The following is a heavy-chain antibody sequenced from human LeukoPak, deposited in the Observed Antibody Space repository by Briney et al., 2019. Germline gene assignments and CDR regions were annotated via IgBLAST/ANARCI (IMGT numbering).Heavy chain of an antibody. V-gene: IGHV3-66*01. CDR2: IYSGGST. CDR3: ARDRVRSFFDY. J-gene: IGHJ4*02. Sequence: PGGSLRLSCAASGFTVSSNYMSWVRQAPGKGLEWVSVIYSGGSTYYADSVKGRFTISRDNSKNTLYLQMNSLRAEDTAVYYCARDRVRSFFDYWGQGTLVTVSS. CDR1: GFTVSSNY. D-gene: IGHD3-16*02.